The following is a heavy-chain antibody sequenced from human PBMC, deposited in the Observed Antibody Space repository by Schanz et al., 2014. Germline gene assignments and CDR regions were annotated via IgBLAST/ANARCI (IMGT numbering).Heavy chain of an antibody. CDR1: GFIFSDYY. D-gene: IGHD6-19*01. CDR3: TKDKSQIAVAGLFDL. CDR2: ISSGGTTT. Sequence: VHLLESGGGLVQPGGSLRLSCAASGFIFSDYYMAWIRQAPGKGPEYVSYISSGGTTTYHSDSVKGRFTISRDSAENSLYLQMNSLRAEDTALYYCTKDKSQIAVAGLFDLWGQGTLVTVSS. J-gene: IGHJ4*02. V-gene: IGHV3-11*01.